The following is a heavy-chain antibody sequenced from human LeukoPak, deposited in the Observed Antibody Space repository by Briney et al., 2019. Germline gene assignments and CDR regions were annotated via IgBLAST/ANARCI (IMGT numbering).Heavy chain of an antibody. CDR3: VKDKILSGEVPVFEH. CDR2: IIPILGIA. J-gene: IGHJ4*02. D-gene: IGHD2/OR15-2a*01. V-gene: IGHV1-69*04. CDR1: GGTFSSYA. Sequence: GASVKVSCKASGGTFSSYAISWVRQAPGQGLEWMGRIIPILGIANYAQKFQGRVTITADKSTSTAYMELSSLRSEGTAVYYCVKDKILSGEVPVFEHWGQGTLVTVSS.